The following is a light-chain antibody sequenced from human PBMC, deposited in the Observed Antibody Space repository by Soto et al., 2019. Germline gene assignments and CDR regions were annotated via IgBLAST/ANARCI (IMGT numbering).Light chain of an antibody. Sequence: QSALTQPASVSGSPGQSIIISCTGTSSDIGGSNFVSWYQQHPGKAPKLIIYYVSHRPSGVSNRFSGSKSGNTASLTISGLQAEDEADYYCSSYSSSGTHVVFGGGTKLTVL. J-gene: IGLJ2*01. CDR3: SSYSSSGTHVV. CDR1: SSDIGGSNF. CDR2: YVS. V-gene: IGLV2-14*03.